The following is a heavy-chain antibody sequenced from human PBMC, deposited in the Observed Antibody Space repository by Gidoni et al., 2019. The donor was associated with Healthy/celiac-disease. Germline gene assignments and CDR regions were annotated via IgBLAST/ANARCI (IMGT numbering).Heavy chain of an antibody. J-gene: IGHJ4*02. CDR3: AREDKQLASGFDY. V-gene: IGHV1-2*02. Sequence: HLVRSGAEVKNPGASLKFSCKASGYPFTGYYMHWVRQAPGQGLEWMGWINPNSGGTNYAQKFQGRVTMTRDTSISTAYMELSRLRSDDTAVYYCAREDKQLASGFDYWGQGTLVTVSS. CDR1: GYPFTGYY. D-gene: IGHD6-13*01. CDR2: INPNSGGT.